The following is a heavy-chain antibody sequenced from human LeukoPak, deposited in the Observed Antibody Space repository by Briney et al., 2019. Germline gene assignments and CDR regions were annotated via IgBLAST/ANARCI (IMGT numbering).Heavy chain of an antibody. V-gene: IGHV1-18*01. CDR3: ARWGWSERGYYYGMDV. CDR1: GYTFTSYG. J-gene: IGHJ6*02. Sequence: ASVKVSCKASGYTFTSYGISWVRQAPGQGLEWMGWISAYNGNTNYAQKLQGRVTMTTDTSTSTAYMELRSLRSDDTAVYYCARWGWSERGYYYGMDVWGQGTTVTVSS. CDR2: ISAYNGNT. D-gene: IGHD6-19*01.